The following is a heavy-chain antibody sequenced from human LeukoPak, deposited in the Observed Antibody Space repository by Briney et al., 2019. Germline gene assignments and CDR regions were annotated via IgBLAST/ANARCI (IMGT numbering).Heavy chain of an antibody. Sequence: SETLSLTCTVSGGSISSSSYYWSWIRQPPGKGLEWIGYIYYSGSTNYNPSLKSRVTISVDTSKNQFSLKLSSVTAADTAVYYCARGSYSSSWYYLDPWGQGTLVTVSS. J-gene: IGHJ5*02. V-gene: IGHV4-61*01. CDR1: GGSISSSSYY. D-gene: IGHD6-13*01. CDR2: IYYSGST. CDR3: ARGSYSSSWYYLDP.